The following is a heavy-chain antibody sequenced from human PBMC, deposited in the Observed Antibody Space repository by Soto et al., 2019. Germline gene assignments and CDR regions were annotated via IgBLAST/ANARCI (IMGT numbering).Heavy chain of an antibody. Sequence: GGSLRLSCAASGFTFSSYAMSWVRQAPGKGLGWVAVISGSGRSTYYADSVKGRFTISRDDSNNTLFLQMNTLRADDTAIYYCAKSHFPIAASRQPHFDHWGQGALVTVSS. V-gene: IGHV3-23*01. CDR2: ISGSGRST. D-gene: IGHD6-13*01. CDR1: GFTFSSYA. J-gene: IGHJ4*02. CDR3: AKSHFPIAASRQPHFDH.